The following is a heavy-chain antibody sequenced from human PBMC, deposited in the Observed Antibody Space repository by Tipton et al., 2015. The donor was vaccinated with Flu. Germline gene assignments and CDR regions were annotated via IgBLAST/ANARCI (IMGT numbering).Heavy chain of an antibody. CDR1: GGSINSYY. Sequence: TLSLTCSVSGGSINSYYWSWIRQPAGKGLEWIGRIYMGGRTNYNPSLKSRVTMSVDLFKNQISLRLSSVTAADTAVYYCARMRARDCTLGVCYLWWFDLWGRGTLVTVSS. CDR3: ARMRARDCTLGVCYLWWFDL. V-gene: IGHV4-4*07. D-gene: IGHD2-8*01. J-gene: IGHJ2*01. CDR2: IYMGGRT.